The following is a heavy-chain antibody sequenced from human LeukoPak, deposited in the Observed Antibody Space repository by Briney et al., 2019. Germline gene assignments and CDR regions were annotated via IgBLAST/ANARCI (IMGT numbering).Heavy chain of an antibody. CDR2: IIAYNGNT. V-gene: IGHV1-18*01. CDR1: GYTFSSYA. Sequence: ASVKVSCKASGYTFSSYAISWVRQAPGQGLEWMGWIIAYNGNTNYAQKLQGRVTMTTDTSTSTAYMELRSLRSEDTAVYYCATGATVRGYFDYWGQGTLVTVSS. D-gene: IGHD4-17*01. J-gene: IGHJ4*02. CDR3: ATGATVRGYFDY.